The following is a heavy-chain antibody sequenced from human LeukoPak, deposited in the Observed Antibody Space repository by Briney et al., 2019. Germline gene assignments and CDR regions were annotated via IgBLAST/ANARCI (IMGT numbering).Heavy chain of an antibody. D-gene: IGHD3-9*01. CDR1: GGSISSSSYY. J-gene: IGHJ4*02. Sequence: SETLSLTCTVSGGSISSSSYYWGWIRQPPGKGLEWIGSIYYSGSTYYNPSLKSRVTISVDTSKNQFSLKLSSVTAADTAVYYCARKRTISRNFDYWGQGTLVTVSS. CDR3: ARKRTISRNFDY. CDR2: IYYSGST. V-gene: IGHV4-39*07.